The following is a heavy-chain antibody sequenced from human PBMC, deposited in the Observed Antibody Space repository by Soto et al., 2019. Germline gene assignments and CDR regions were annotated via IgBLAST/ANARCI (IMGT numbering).Heavy chain of an antibody. Sequence: QVQLVQSGAEVKKPGASVKVSCKASGYTFTRYGINWVRQAPGQGPEWMGWISGYNGTTHYAQKLQGRVTMTTDTSTTTAYMELRSLRSDDTAVYFSARTVLRFGELSLYGEDYWGQGTLVTVSS. J-gene: IGHJ4*02. CDR3: ARTVLRFGELSLYGEDY. V-gene: IGHV1-18*01. D-gene: IGHD3-16*02. CDR2: ISGYNGTT. CDR1: GYTFTRYG.